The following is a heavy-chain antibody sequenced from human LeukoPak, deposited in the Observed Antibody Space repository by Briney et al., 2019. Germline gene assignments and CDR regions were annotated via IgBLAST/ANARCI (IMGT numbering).Heavy chain of an antibody. CDR3: ASLAGGNSESSDAFDI. J-gene: IGHJ3*02. CDR2: INPSGGST. D-gene: IGHD4-23*01. Sequence: ASVKVSCKASGYTFTSYYMDWVRQAPGQGLEWMGIINPSGGSTSYAQKFQGRVTMTRDMSTSTVYMELSSLRSEDTAVYYCASLAGGNSESSDAFDIWGQGTMVTVSS. CDR1: GYTFTSYY. V-gene: IGHV1-46*01.